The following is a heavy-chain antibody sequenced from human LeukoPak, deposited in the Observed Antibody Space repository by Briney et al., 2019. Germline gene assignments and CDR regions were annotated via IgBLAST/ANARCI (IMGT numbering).Heavy chain of an antibody. V-gene: IGHV3-23*01. J-gene: IGHJ5*02. CDR1: GFTFSSYA. Sequence: GGSLRLSCAASGFTFSSYAMSWVRQAPGKGLEWVSAISGSGGSTNYAPSVKGRFTISRDNSKHTLYLQMNSLRDEDTAVYYCARVDPRNWFDPWGQGTLVTVSS. CDR2: ISGSGGST. CDR3: ARVDPRNWFDP.